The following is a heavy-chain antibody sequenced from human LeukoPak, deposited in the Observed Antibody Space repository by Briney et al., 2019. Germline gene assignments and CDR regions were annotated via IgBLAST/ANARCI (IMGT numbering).Heavy chain of an antibody. J-gene: IGHJ4*02. CDR2: ITPIFGTA. Sequence: ASVKVSCKASGGTFSSYAISWVRQAPGQGLEWMGGITPIFGTANYAQKFQGRVTITADESTSTAYMELSSLRSEDTAVYYCARNRGVVITYVDYWGQGTLVTVSS. CDR1: GGTFSSYA. D-gene: IGHD3-3*01. CDR3: ARNRGVVITYVDY. V-gene: IGHV1-69*13.